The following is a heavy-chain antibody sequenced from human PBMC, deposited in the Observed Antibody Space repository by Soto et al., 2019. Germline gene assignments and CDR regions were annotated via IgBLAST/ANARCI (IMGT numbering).Heavy chain of an antibody. CDR3: ARNIVVVPAASYNWFDP. D-gene: IGHD2-2*01. J-gene: IGHJ5*02. V-gene: IGHV1-69*13. Sequence: SVKVSCKASGGTFSSYAISWVRQAPGQGLEWMGGIIPIFGTANYAQKFQGRVTITADESTSTAYMELSSLRSEDTAVYYCARNIVVVPAASYNWFDPWGQGTLVTVSS. CDR2: IIPIFGTA. CDR1: GGTFSSYA.